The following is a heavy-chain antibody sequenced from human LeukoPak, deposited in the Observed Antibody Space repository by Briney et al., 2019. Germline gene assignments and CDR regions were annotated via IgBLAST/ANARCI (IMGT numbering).Heavy chain of an antibody. J-gene: IGHJ4*02. CDR3: ARDQEGFDY. V-gene: IGHV1-46*01. CDR2: IYPRDGST. Sequence: ASVKVSCTASGYTFTSNYIHWVRQAPGQGLEWMGMIYPRDGSTSYAQKFQGRVTVTRDTSTSTVHMELSGLRSEDTAVYYCARDQEGFDYWGQGTLATVSS. CDR1: GYTFTSNY.